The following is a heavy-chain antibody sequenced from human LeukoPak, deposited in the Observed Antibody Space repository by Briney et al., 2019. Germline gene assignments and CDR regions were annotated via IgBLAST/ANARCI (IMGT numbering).Heavy chain of an antibody. Sequence: SGTLSLTCAVSGGSISSSNWWSWVRQPPGKGLEWIGEIYYSGSTYYNPSLKSRVTISVDTSKNQFSLKLSCVTAADTAVYYCARDRSCSGGSCYSDYWGQGTLVTVSS. CDR3: ARDRSCSGGSCYSDY. D-gene: IGHD2-15*01. CDR1: GGSISSSNW. V-gene: IGHV4-4*02. J-gene: IGHJ4*02. CDR2: IYYSGST.